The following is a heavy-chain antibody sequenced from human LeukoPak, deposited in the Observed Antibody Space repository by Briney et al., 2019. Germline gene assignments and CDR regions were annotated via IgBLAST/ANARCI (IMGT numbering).Heavy chain of an antibody. V-gene: IGHV4-61*02. J-gene: IGHJ4*02. Sequence: SETLSLTCTVSGDSITSGDSFWSWIRQPAGKGLEWIGRIYSSSTNYNPSLKSRVIISIDTSKNQFSLKLSSVTAADTAVYFCASDSYSSIGYFWSQGTLVTVSS. D-gene: IGHD6-13*01. CDR3: ASDSYSSIGYF. CDR1: GDSITSGDSF. CDR2: IYSSST.